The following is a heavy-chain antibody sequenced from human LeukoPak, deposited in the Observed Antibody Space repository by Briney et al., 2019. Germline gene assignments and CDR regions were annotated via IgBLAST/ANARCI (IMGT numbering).Heavy chain of an antibody. CDR2: IIPIFGTA. J-gene: IGHJ6*03. V-gene: IGHV1-69*06. CDR3: ARDKEPVAEHYHYMDV. Sequence: ASVKVSCKASGYTFTSYYIYWVRQAPGQGLEWMGGIIPIFGTANYAQKFQGRVTITADKSTSTAYMELSSLRSEDTAVYYCARDKEPVAEHYHYMDVWGKGTTVTISS. D-gene: IGHD6-19*01. CDR1: GYTFTSYY.